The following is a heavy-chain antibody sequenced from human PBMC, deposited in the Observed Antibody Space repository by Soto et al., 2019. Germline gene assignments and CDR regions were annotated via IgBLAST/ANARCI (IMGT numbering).Heavy chain of an antibody. J-gene: IGHJ4*02. CDR1: GFTFSNYG. Sequence: QERLVESGGGVVQPGRSLRLSCAVSGFTFSNYGMHWVRQAPGKGLEWVALIWYDGINEYYADSVKGRFTISRDISKNTLYLQMNSLRPEDTAVYYCTKSRGDGDKLSLVLDYWGQGTLVTVSS. CDR2: IWYDGINE. D-gene: IGHD3-10*01. V-gene: IGHV3-33*08. CDR3: TKSRGDGDKLSLVLDY.